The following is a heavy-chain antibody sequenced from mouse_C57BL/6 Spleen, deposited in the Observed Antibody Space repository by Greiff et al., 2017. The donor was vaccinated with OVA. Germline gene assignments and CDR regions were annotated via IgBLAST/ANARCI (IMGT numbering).Heavy chain of an antibody. Sequence: VKLQQPGAELVRPGSSVKLSCKASGYTFTSYWMHWVKQRPIQGLEWIGNIDPSDSETHYNQKFKDKATLTVDKSSSTAYMQLSSLTSEDSAVYYCARFGYYGSSLDYWGQGTTLTVSS. J-gene: IGHJ2*01. CDR2: IDPSDSET. V-gene: IGHV1-52*01. CDR1: GYTFTSYW. CDR3: ARFGYYGSSLDY. D-gene: IGHD1-1*01.